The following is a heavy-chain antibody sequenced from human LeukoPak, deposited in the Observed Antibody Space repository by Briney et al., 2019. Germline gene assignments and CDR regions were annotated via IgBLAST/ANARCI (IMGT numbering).Heavy chain of an antibody. CDR1: GFTFSSYS. CDR3: AREDIVVVVAHYYYYGMDV. Sequence: PGGSLRLSCAASGFTFSSYSMNWVRQAPGKGLEWVSYISSSSTIYYADSVKGRFTISRDNAKNSLYLQMNSLRDEDTAVYYCAREDIVVVVAHYYYYGMDVWGQGTTVTVSS. V-gene: IGHV3-48*02. CDR2: ISSSSTI. D-gene: IGHD2-15*01. J-gene: IGHJ6*02.